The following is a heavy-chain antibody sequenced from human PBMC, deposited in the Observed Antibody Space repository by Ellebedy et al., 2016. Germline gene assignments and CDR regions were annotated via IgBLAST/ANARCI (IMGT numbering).Heavy chain of an antibody. CDR3: ARDEVYSYGIDY. V-gene: IGHV1-8*01. J-gene: IGHJ4*02. CDR1: GYTFTSYD. CDR2: MNPNSGST. Sequence: ASVKVSCKASGYTFTSYDINWVRQATGQGLEWMGWMNPNSGSTGYAQKFQGRVTMTTDTSTSTAYMELRSLRSDDTAVYYCARDEVYSYGIDYWGQGTLVTVSS. D-gene: IGHD5-18*01.